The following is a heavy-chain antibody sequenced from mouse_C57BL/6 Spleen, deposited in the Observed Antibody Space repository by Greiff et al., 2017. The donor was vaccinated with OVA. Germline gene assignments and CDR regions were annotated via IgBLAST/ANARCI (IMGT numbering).Heavy chain of an antibody. CDR1: GYTFTSYW. D-gene: IGHD2-1*01. CDR3: ARQDYYGNAWFAY. J-gene: IGHJ3*01. CDR2: IDPSDSET. Sequence: QVHVKQPGAELVRPGSSVKLSCKASGYTFTSYWMHWVKQRPIQGLEWIGNIDPSDSETHYNQKFKDKATLTVDKSSSTAYMQLSSLTSEDSAVYYCARQDYYGNAWFAYWGQGTLVTVSA. V-gene: IGHV1-52*01.